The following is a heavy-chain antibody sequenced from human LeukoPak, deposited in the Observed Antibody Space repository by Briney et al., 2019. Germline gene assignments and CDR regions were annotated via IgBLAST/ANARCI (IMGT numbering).Heavy chain of an antibody. Sequence: SETLSLTCTVSGGSISSYYWSWIRQPPGKGLERIGYIYYSGSTYYNPSLQSRVTISADTPKNQFSLKLRSVTAADTAVYYCARGYCSGGSCPNFDYWGQGTLVTVSS. CDR3: ARGYCSGGSCPNFDY. CDR1: GGSISSYY. J-gene: IGHJ4*02. D-gene: IGHD2-15*01. V-gene: IGHV4-59*01. CDR2: IYYSGST.